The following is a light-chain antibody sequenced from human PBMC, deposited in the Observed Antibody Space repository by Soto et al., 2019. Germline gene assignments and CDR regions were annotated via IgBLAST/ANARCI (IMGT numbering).Light chain of an antibody. CDR2: GAS. Sequence: VLTQSPGTLSLSPGERATLSCRASQSVSSRLAWYQHKSGQAPRLLIYGASSRATGIPDRFSGSGSGTDFTLTISRLEPEDFAVYYCQQYGSSPLTFGGGTKVDIK. CDR1: QSVSSR. V-gene: IGKV3-20*01. CDR3: QQYGSSPLT. J-gene: IGKJ4*01.